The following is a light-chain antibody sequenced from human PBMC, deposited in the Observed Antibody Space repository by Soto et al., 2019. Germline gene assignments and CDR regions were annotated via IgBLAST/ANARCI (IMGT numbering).Light chain of an antibody. V-gene: IGLV2-14*01. CDR1: SSDVGTYNS. CDR3: SSYTSTITVL. Sequence: QSVLTQPASVSGSPGQSITISCTGTSSDVGTYNSVSWYQQHPGKAPQLMIYDVTNRPSGVSNRFSGSKSGNTASLTISGLQAEDEANYYCSSYTSTITVLFGGGTKLTVL. J-gene: IGLJ2*01. CDR2: DVT.